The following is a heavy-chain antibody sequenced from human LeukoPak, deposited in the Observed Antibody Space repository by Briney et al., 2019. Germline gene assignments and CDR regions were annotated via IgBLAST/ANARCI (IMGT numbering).Heavy chain of an antibody. CDR2: INLNSGGT. V-gene: IGHV1-2*02. CDR3: ARDPRAVPFDY. Sequence: ASVKVSCKASGYTFTGYYMHWVRQAPGQGLEWMGWINLNSGGTNYAQKFQGRVTMTRDTSISTAYMELSRLRSDDTAVYYCARDPRAVPFDYWGQGTLVTVSS. CDR1: GYTFTGYY. D-gene: IGHD6-19*01. J-gene: IGHJ4*02.